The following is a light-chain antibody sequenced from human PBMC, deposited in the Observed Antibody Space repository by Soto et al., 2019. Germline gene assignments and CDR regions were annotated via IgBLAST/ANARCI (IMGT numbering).Light chain of an antibody. V-gene: IGLV2-14*01. CDR1: SGDVGGYNY. J-gene: IGLJ2*01. CDR2: EVS. CDR3: TSYTSGSTPVI. Sequence: QSALTQPASVSGSPGQSITISCTGTSGDVGGYNYVSWYQHHPGKAPRLMIYEVSNRPSGVSNRFSGSKSGNTASLTISGLQTEDEADYYCTSYTSGSTPVIFGGGTKVTVL.